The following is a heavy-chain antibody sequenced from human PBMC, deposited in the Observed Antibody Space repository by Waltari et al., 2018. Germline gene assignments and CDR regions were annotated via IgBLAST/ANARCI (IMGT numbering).Heavy chain of an antibody. V-gene: IGHV4-39*01. D-gene: IGHD3-10*01. J-gene: IGHJ4*02. CDR2: YYNSGNT. Sequence: QLQLQESGPGLVKPSETLSLTCTVSGDSINNTPDYWGWIRQPPGTGLEWVGSYYNSGNTYYNPSLKRRPTISADTSNNQFTLQITAVTAADAAVYFCATDTPGNYYKQWVHWGRGILVTVSS. CDR1: GDSINNTPDY. CDR3: ATDTPGNYYKQWVH.